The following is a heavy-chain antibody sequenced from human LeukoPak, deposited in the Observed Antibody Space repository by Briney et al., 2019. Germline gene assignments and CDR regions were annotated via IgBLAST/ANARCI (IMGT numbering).Heavy chain of an antibody. D-gene: IGHD6-13*01. CDR1: GYTFTSYY. V-gene: IGHV1-46*01. J-gene: IGHJ5*02. CDR2: INPSGGST. Sequence: ASVKVSCKASGYTFTSYYMHWVRQAPGQGLEWRGIINPSGGSTSYAQKFQGRVTMTRDTSTSTVYMELSSLRSEDTAVYYCARAPIAAAGKTGWFDPWGQGTLVTVSS. CDR3: ARAPIAAAGKTGWFDP.